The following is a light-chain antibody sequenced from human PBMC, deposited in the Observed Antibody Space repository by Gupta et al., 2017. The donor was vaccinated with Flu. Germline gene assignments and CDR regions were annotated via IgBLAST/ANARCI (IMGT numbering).Light chain of an antibody. Sequence: DIQMTQSPSSLSASVGDRVTITCRASQSISSYLNWYQQKPGKAPKLLIYAASSLQSGVPSRFSGSGSGTDFTLTISRLQPEDFATYYCQQRDSTPYIFGQGTKVEIK. CDR1: QSISSY. CDR3: QQRDSTPYI. V-gene: IGKV1-39*01. J-gene: IGKJ2*01. CDR2: AAS.